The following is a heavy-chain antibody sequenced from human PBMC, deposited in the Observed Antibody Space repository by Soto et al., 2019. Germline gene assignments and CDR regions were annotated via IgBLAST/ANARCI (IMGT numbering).Heavy chain of an antibody. J-gene: IGHJ4*02. CDR1: GGTFSSYA. D-gene: IGHD4-17*01. CDR3: AARHYGDYSPFDY. Sequence: QVQLVQSGAEVKKPGSSVKVSCKASGGTFSSYAISWLRQAPGQGLEWMGGIIPSCGTANYAQKFQGRVTIPADESTSTAYMELSSLRSEDTAVYYCAARHYGDYSPFDYWGQGTLVTVSS. V-gene: IGHV1-69*01. CDR2: IIPSCGTA.